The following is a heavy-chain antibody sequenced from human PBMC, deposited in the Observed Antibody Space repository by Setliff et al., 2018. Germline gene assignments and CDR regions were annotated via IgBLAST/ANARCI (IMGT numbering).Heavy chain of an antibody. CDR3: ARDRRIVGARHAFDI. CDR1: GGSISSGGYY. J-gene: IGHJ3*02. V-gene: IGHV4-31*03. D-gene: IGHD1-26*01. CDR2: IYYSGST. Sequence: SETLSLTCTVSGGSISSGGYYWSWIRQHPGKGLEWIGYIYYSGSTYYNPSLKSRVTISVDTSKNQFSLKLSSVTAADTAVYYCARDRRIVGARHAFDIWGQGSMVTVSS.